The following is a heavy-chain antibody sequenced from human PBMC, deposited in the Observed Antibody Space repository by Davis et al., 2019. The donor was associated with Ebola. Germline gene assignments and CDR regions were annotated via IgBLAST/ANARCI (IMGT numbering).Heavy chain of an antibody. CDR2: IIPIFGTA. Sequence: SVKVSCKASGGTFSSYAISWVRQAPGQGLEWMGGIIPIFGTANYAQKFQGRVTITADESTSTAYMELSSLRSEDTAVYYCARVLGYSSAHYGMDVWGQGTTVTVSS. D-gene: IGHD3-22*01. V-gene: IGHV1-69*13. CDR3: ARVLGYSSAHYGMDV. J-gene: IGHJ6*02. CDR1: GGTFSSYA.